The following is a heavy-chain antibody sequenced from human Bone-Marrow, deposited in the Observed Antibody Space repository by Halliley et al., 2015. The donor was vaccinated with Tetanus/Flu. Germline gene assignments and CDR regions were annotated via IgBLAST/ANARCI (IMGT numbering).Heavy chain of an antibody. CDR3: ARHRSGADQNFDY. Sequence: WIVVVSYWGGASSTPSLKGRVPISVAPSKNQFSLSLSPGTAADTAVYYCARHRSGADQNFDYWGQGTLVTVSS. D-gene: IGHD3-22*01. V-gene: IGHV4-39*01. CDR2: VSYWGGA. J-gene: IGHJ4*02.